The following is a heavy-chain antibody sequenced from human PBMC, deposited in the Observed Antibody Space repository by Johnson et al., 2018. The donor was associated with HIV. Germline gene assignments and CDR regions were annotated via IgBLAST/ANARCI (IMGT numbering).Heavy chain of an antibody. CDR3: ARRMFSSGWYNDGLGAFDI. J-gene: IGHJ3*02. CDR2: IGTAGDT. Sequence: VQLVESGGGVVQPGRSLRLSCSASGFTFDDYAMHWVRQVPGKGLEWVSAIGTAGDTYYPGSVKGRFTISRENAKNSLYLQMNSLRAGDTAVYYCARRMFSSGWYNDGLGAFDIWGQGTMVTVSS. V-gene: IGHV3-13*01. D-gene: IGHD6-19*01. CDR1: GFTFDDYA.